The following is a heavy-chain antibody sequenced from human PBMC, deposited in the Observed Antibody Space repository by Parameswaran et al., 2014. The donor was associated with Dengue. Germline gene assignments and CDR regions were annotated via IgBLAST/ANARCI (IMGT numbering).Heavy chain of an antibody. CDR2: IWYDGSYK. J-gene: IGHJ6*03. CDR3: ARDAMPTGYYYYYMDV. D-gene: IGHD2-2*01. V-gene: IGHV3-33*01. Sequence: WIRQPPGKGLEWLSVIWYDGSYKYYADSVKGRFTISRDNSKNTLYLQMNSLRAEDTAVYYCARDAMPTGYYYYYMDVWGKGTTVTVSS.